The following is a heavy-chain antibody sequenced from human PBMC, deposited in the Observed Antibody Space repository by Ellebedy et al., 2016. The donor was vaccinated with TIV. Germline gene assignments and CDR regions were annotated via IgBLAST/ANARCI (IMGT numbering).Heavy chain of an antibody. J-gene: IGHJ5*02. D-gene: IGHD4-23*01. V-gene: IGHV4-30-4*01. CDR1: GGSISSGDHA. CDR2: IYYSGNT. Sequence: MPSETLSLTCSVFGGSISSGDHALTWIRQPPGKGLEWIGFIYYSGNTDYNPSLKSRVAMSVDTSKTQFSLKLTSVTAADTAVYYCARATAVGFDPWGQGALVTVSS. CDR3: ARATAVGFDP.